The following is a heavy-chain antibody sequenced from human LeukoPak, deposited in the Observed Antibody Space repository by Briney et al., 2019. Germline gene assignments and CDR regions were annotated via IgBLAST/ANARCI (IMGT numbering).Heavy chain of an antibody. J-gene: IGHJ4*02. Sequence: ASVKVSCKASGGTFSSCAISWVRQAPGQGLEWMGGIIPIFGTANYAQRFQGRVTITTDESTSTAYMELSSLRSEDTAVYYCARSLADYYDSSGYPYYFDYWGQGTLVTVSS. CDR2: IIPIFGTA. V-gene: IGHV1-69*05. D-gene: IGHD3-22*01. CDR1: GGTFSSCA. CDR3: ARSLADYYDSSGYPYYFDY.